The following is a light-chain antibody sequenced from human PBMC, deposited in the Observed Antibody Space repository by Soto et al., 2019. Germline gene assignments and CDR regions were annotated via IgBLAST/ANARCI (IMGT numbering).Light chain of an antibody. CDR3: PQYDDWPET. Sequence: EVMLTQSAVTLSMSPRERVTLSCRTSQSVGTNLAWYQQKPGQAPRLLIYGASTRATGIPARFSGRGSGTEFILTISSLQSEDFAVYYCPQYDDWPETFAQGTKV. CDR2: GAS. CDR1: QSVGTN. J-gene: IGKJ1*01. V-gene: IGKV3-15*01.